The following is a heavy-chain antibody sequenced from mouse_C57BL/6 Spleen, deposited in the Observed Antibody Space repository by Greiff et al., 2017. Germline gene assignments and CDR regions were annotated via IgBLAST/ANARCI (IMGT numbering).Heavy chain of an antibody. Sequence: EVQLQQSGAELVRPGASVKLSCTASGFNIKDYYMHWVKQRPEQGLEWIGRIDPEDGDTEYAPKFQGKATMTADTSSNTAYLQLSSLTSEDTAVYYCTPITTVGYFDGWGQGATLTVSA. CDR3: TPITTVGYFDG. D-gene: IGHD1-1*01. CDR1: GFNIKDYY. J-gene: IGHJ2*01. V-gene: IGHV14-1*01. CDR2: IDPEDGDT.